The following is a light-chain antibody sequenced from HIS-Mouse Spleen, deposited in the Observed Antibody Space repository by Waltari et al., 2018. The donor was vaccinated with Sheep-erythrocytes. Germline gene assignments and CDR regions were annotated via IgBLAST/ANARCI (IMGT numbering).Light chain of an antibody. J-gene: IGLJ1*01. CDR2: EVS. V-gene: IGLV2-14*01. Sequence: QSALTQPASVSGSPGQSITISCTGTSSDVGGYNYVSWYQQHPGKAPKLMIYEVSNRPSGCSNDFSGSNSGNTASLTISGLQADDEADYYCCSYAGSYNHVFATGTKVTVL. CDR1: SSDVGGYNY. CDR3: CSYAGSYNHV.